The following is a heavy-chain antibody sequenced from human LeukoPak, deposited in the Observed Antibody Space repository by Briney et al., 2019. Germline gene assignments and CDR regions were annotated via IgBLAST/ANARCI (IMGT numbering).Heavy chain of an antibody. J-gene: IGHJ4*02. Sequence: PGGSLRLSCAASGFTFSSYSMNWVRQAPGKGLEWVSSISISSSYIYYADSVKGRFTISRDNAKNSLYLQMNSLRAEDTAVYYCARARTNYGDYLLLYYFDYWGQGTLVTVSS. CDR3: ARARTNYGDYLLLYYFDY. CDR1: GFTFSSYS. CDR2: ISISSSYI. D-gene: IGHD4-17*01. V-gene: IGHV3-21*01.